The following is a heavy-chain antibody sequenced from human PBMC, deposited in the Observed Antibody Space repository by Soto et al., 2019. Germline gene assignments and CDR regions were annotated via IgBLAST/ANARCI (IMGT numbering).Heavy chain of an antibody. J-gene: IGHJ6*02. Sequence: QVQLVESGGGVVQPGRSLRLSCAASGFTFSSYGMHWVRQAPGKGLEWVAVIWYDGSNKYYADSVKGRFTISRDNSKNTRKMQMNSMRAEDKAVYYCAREGQQLLLLYYGIDVWGQGTTVTVSS. CDR2: IWYDGSNK. CDR1: GFTFSSYG. V-gene: IGHV3-33*01. D-gene: IGHD6-13*01. CDR3: AREGQQLLLLYYGIDV.